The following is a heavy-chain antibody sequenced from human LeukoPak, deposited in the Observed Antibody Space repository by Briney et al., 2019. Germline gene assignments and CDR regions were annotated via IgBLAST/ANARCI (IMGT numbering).Heavy chain of an antibody. J-gene: IGHJ6*03. CDR2: ISSSSSAI. Sequence: PGGSLRLSCAASGFTFSSYSMNWVRQAPGKGLEWVSYISSSSSAIYYADSVKGRFTISRDNAKNSLYLQMNSLRAEDTAVYYCARERTAYYYDSSGYLSWVYYYYYMDVWGKGTTVTVSS. D-gene: IGHD3-22*01. CDR1: GFTFSSYS. CDR3: ARERTAYYYDSSGYLSWVYYYYYMDV. V-gene: IGHV3-48*01.